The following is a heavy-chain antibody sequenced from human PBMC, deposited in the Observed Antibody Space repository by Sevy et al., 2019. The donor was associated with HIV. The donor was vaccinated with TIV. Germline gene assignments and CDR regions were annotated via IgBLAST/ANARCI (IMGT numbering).Heavy chain of an antibody. Sequence: GGSLRLSCAASGFTFSSYGMHWVRQAPGKGLEWVAFIRYDGSNKYYADSVKGRFTISRDNSKNTLYLQMNSLRAEDTAVYYCAKDSGSYYFYYYGMDVWGQGTTVTVSS. V-gene: IGHV3-30*02. CDR2: IRYDGSNK. CDR3: AKDSGSYYFYYYGMDV. CDR1: GFTFSSYG. D-gene: IGHD1-26*01. J-gene: IGHJ6*02.